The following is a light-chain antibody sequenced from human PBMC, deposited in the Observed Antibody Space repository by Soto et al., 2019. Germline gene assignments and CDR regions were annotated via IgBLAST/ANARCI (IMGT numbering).Light chain of an antibody. CDR3: MQGTHFPPYT. J-gene: IGKJ2*01. CDR1: QSLVHSDGYTY. CDR2: RVS. Sequence: IVMTQTPLSSPVTLGQPASISCRSSQSLVHSDGYTYLSWYQLKPGQPPRLLIYRVSNRFSGVPDRLSGSVAGTDFTLSISRVESEDVGVYFCMQGTHFPPYTFGQGTKLEI. V-gene: IGKV2-24*01.